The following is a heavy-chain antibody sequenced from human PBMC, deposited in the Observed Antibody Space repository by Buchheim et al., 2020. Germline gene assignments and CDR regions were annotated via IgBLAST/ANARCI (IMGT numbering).Heavy chain of an antibody. CDR1: GFIFSSYA. V-gene: IGHV3-30*04. J-gene: IGHJ5*02. CDR3: AKEGVRATIITGWFDP. D-gene: IGHD3-16*01. CDR2: ISYDGSNK. Sequence: QVQLVESGGGVVQPGRSLRLSCAASGFIFSSYAMHWVRQAPGKGLEWVAVISYDGSNKYYADSVKGRFTISRDSSKNTLYLPMNSLRSEDTALYYCAKEGVRATIITGWFDPWGQGTL.